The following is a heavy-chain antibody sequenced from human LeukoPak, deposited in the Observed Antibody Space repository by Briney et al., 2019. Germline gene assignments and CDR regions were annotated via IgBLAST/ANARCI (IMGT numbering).Heavy chain of an antibody. CDR3: AKDYSSGWYNWFDP. V-gene: IGHV3-30*18. D-gene: IGHD6-19*01. CDR2: ISYDGSNK. J-gene: IGHJ5*02. CDR1: GFTFSSYG. Sequence: GSLRLSCAASGFTFSSYGMHWVRQAPGKGLEWVAVISYDGSNKYYADSVKGRFTISRDNSKNTLYLQMNSLRAEDTAVYYCAKDYSSGWYNWFDPWGQGTLVTVSS.